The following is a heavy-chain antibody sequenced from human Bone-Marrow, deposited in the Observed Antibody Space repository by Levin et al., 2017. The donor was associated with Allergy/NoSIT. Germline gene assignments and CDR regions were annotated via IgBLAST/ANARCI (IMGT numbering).Heavy chain of an antibody. CDR3: AREYDILTGYYYDY. CDR1: GFTVSSNY. V-gene: IGHV3-53*01. J-gene: IGHJ4*02. Sequence: LSLTCAASGFTVSSNYMSWVRQAPGKGLEWVSVIYSGGSTYYADSVKGRFTISRDNSKNTLYLQMNSLRAEDTAVYYCAREYDILTGYYYDYWGQGTLVTVSS. CDR2: IYSGGST. D-gene: IGHD3-9*01.